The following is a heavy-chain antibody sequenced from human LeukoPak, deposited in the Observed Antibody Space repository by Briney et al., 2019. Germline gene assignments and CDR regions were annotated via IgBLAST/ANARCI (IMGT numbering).Heavy chain of an antibody. CDR2: TSGGGGST. Sequence: PGGSLRLSCAASGVTFSNAAMSWVRQAPGKGLERVSPTSGGGGSTYFADSVRGRFTISRDNSENTVYLQMNSLTGEDTAVYYCAKSLVAVAPTHFDYWGQGTLVSVSS. J-gene: IGHJ4*02. CDR1: GVTFSNAA. D-gene: IGHD2-15*01. CDR3: AKSLVAVAPTHFDY. V-gene: IGHV3-23*01.